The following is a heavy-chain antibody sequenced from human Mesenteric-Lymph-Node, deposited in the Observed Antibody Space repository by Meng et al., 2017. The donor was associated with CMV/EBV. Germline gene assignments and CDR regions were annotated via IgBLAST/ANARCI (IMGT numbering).Heavy chain of an antibody. CDR3: ARPFPSWQSPRLDPFGA. D-gene: IGHD6-19*01. Sequence: LLLRESGPGQVKPSETLSLTCTVAGDSISSFYYWGWIRQPPGRGLEWIGSVHYTGSTYYSPSLKSRVTVSVDTSKNQFSLRLTSVTAADTAVYYCARPFPSWQSPRLDPFGAWGQGTLVTVSS. CDR2: VHYTGST. CDR1: GDSISSFYY. J-gene: IGHJ5*02. V-gene: IGHV4-39*01.